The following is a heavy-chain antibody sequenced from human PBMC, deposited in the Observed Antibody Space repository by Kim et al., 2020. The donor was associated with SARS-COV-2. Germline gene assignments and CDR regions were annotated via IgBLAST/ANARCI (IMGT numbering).Heavy chain of an antibody. D-gene: IGHD6-13*01. CDR3: ARVWSAADIDYYYYYGMDV. V-gene: IGHV7-4-1*02. CDR1: GYTFTSYA. J-gene: IGHJ6*02. Sequence: ASVKVSCKASGYTFTSYAMNWVRQAPGQGLEWMGWINTNTGNPTYAQGFTGRFVFSLDTSVSTAYLQISSLKAADTAVYYCARVWSAADIDYYYYYGMDVWGQGTTVTVSS. CDR2: INTNTGNP.